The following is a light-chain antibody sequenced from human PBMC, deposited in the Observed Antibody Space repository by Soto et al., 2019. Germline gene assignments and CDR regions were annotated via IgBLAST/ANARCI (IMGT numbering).Light chain of an antibody. CDR3: MQGTHWPWT. Sequence: DVVMTQSPLSLPVTLGQPASISCRSSQSLIHSDGSTYLSWFQQRPGQSPRRLIYEVSDRDSGVSDRFSGSGSGTDFTLKISRVEAEDVGVYSCMQGTHWPWTFGQGTEVEIK. CDR1: QSLIHSDGSTY. CDR2: EVS. J-gene: IGKJ1*01. V-gene: IGKV2-30*02.